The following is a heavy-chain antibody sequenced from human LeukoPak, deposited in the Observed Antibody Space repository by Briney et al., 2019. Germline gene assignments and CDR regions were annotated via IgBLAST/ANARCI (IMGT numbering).Heavy chain of an antibody. CDR3: TTGKIYCSTTSCSDDY. Sequence: ASVKVSCMVSGDTLTALSMHWVRQAPGKGLEWMGGFHPEDGETIYAQKFQGRVTMTEDTSTDTAYMELSSLRSDDTAVYYCTTGKIYCSTTSCSDDYRGQGTLVTVSS. D-gene: IGHD2-2*01. V-gene: IGHV1-24*01. J-gene: IGHJ4*02. CDR1: GDTLTALS. CDR2: FHPEDGET.